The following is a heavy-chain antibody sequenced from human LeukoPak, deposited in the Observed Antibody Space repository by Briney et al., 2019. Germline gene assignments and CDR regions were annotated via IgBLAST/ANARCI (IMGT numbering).Heavy chain of an antibody. V-gene: IGHV3-23*01. J-gene: IGHJ4*02. CDR3: AKATGYLL. CDR1: GFSFSSYA. Sequence: GGSLRLSCAAPGFSFSSYAMSWVRQAPGKGLEWASGISGSGGSTYYADSVKGRFTISRDNSENTLYLQMNSLRAEDTAVYYCAKATGYLLWGQGTLVTVSS. CDR2: ISGSGGST. D-gene: IGHD1-14*01.